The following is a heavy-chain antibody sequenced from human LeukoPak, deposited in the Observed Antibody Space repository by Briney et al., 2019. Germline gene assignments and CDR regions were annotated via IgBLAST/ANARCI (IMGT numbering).Heavy chain of an antibody. Sequence: PGGSLRLSCAASGFTVSSNYMSWVRQAPGKGLEWVSVIYSGGSTYYADSVKGRFTISRDNSKNTLYLQMNSLRAEDTAVYYCARDLPYYDSSGYYWYWGQGTLVTVSS. CDR2: IYSGGST. J-gene: IGHJ4*02. V-gene: IGHV3-66*01. CDR3: ARDLPYYDSSGYYWY. CDR1: GFTVSSNY. D-gene: IGHD3-22*01.